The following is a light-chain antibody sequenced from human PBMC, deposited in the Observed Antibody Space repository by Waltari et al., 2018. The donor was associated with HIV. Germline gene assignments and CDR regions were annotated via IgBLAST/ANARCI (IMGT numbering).Light chain of an antibody. V-gene: IGKV3-15*01. CDR1: QTVNHN. J-gene: IGKJ1*01. CDR2: DAS. CDR3: QHYNNWPLA. Sequence: ERVMTQSPVTLSVSTGERATLSCRASQTVNHNLAWYQQKPGQAPRLLIYDASTRATGIPARFSGSGSGTEFTLTISSLQSEDFAVYYCQHYNNWPLAFGQGTKVEIK.